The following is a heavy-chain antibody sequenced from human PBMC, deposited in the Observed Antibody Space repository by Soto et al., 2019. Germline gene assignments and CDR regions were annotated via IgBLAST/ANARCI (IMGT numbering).Heavy chain of an antibody. CDR2: VNPILSMS. D-gene: IGHD3-10*01. CDR1: GDTFSFYT. CDR3: ATSYGSGYRAFDY. Sequence: QVQLVQSGAEWKKPGSSVKVSCKASGDTFSFYTINWVRQAPGLGLEWMGRVNPILSMSNYAQKFQGRVTMTADKSTSTAYMELLSLRSEDTAFYYCATSYGSGYRAFDYWGQGALVTVSS. J-gene: IGHJ4*02. V-gene: IGHV1-69*02.